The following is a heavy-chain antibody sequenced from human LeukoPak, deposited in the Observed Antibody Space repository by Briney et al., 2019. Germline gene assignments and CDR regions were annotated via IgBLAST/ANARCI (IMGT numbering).Heavy chain of an antibody. J-gene: IGHJ4*02. D-gene: IGHD2-21*02. Sequence: GESLRLSCAASGFTFSSYGMHWVRQAPGKGLEWVAFIRYDGSNKYYADSVKSRFTISRDNSKNTLYLQMNSLRAEDTAVYYCARDVVTAIHSDFDYWGQGTLVTVSS. V-gene: IGHV3-30*02. CDR2: IRYDGSNK. CDR3: ARDVVTAIHSDFDY. CDR1: GFTFSSYG.